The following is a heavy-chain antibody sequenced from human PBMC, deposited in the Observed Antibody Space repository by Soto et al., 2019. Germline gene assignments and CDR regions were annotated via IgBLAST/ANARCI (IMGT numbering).Heavy chain of an antibody. V-gene: IGHV3-23*01. CDR1: GFTFINYA. J-gene: IGHJ6*02. CDR2: ISGSGGST. CDR3: AKDRSWGSGYGMDV. D-gene: IGHD3-10*01. Sequence: GGSLRLSCAASGFTFINYAVTWVRQAPGKGLEWVSTISGSGGSTYYADSVKGRFTISRDNPKNTVSLQMDSLRAEDTAVYYCAKDRSWGSGYGMDVWGQGTTVPSP.